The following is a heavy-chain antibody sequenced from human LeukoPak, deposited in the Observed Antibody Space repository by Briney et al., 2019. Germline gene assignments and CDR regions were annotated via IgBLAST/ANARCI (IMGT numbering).Heavy chain of an antibody. V-gene: IGHV3-48*03. CDR1: GFTFRSYD. J-gene: IGHJ4*02. D-gene: IGHD3-22*01. CDR3: ARDEYYYDSSGYYFPGGLHY. Sequence: GGSLRLSCAASGFTFRSYDMNWVRQAPGKGLEWVSYISSSGSTIFYADSVKGRFTISRDNAKNSLFLQMNSLRAEDTDVYYCARDEYYYDSSGYYFPGGLHYWGQGTLVTVSS. CDR2: ISSSGSTI.